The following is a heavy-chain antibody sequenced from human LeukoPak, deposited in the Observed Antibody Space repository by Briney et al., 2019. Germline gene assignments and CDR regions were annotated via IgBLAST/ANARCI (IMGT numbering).Heavy chain of an antibody. V-gene: IGHV3-53*01. J-gene: IGHJ4*02. CDR1: GGSISSYY. CDR3: AKSLWQWLVRVGFDY. Sequence: ETLSLTCTVSGGSISSYYWSWVRQAPGKGLEWVSIIYSGGSTYYADSVRGRFTISRDNSKNTLYLQMNSLRAEDTAVYYCAKSLWQWLVRVGFDYWGQGTLVTVSS. D-gene: IGHD6-19*01. CDR2: IYSGGST.